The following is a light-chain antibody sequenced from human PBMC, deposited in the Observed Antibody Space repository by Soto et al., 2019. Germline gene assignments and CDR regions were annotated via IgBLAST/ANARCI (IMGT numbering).Light chain of an antibody. Sequence: QSALTQPASVSGSPGQSITISCTGTSRDVGLYDYVSWYQHLPGKAPKLIIYEGTHRPSGVSTRFSGSKSGNTASLTISGLQADDEADYYCGSYTSTIPPYVFGTGTKLTVL. J-gene: IGLJ1*01. CDR1: SRDVGLYDY. CDR2: EGT. CDR3: GSYTSTIPPYV. V-gene: IGLV2-14*01.